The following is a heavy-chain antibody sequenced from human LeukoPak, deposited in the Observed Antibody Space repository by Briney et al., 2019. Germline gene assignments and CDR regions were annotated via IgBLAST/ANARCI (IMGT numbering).Heavy chain of an antibody. CDR2: ISWDGVST. CDR3: ARDSGGFDY. D-gene: IGHD6-25*01. V-gene: IGHV3-43D*03. J-gene: IGHJ4*02. Sequence: GGSLRLSCAASGFTFDDYAMHWVRQAPGKGLEWVSLISWDGVSTYYADSVKGRFTISRDNSKNSLYLQMNSLRAEDTAVYYCARDSGGFDYWGQGTLVTVSS. CDR1: GFTFDDYA.